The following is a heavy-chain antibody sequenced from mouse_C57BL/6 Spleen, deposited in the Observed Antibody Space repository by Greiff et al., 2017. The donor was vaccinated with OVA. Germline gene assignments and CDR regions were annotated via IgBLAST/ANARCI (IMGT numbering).Heavy chain of an antibody. Sequence: EVQGVESGGGLVKPGGSLKLSCAASGFNFSSYAMSWVRQTPEKRLEWVATISDGGSYTYYPDNVKGRFTISRDNAKNNLYLQMSHLKSEDTAMYYSARDRYYDGFAYWGQGTLVTVSA. V-gene: IGHV5-4*01. CDR2: ISDGGSYT. J-gene: IGHJ3*01. CDR3: ARDRYYDGFAY. D-gene: IGHD2-4*01. CDR1: GFNFSSYA.